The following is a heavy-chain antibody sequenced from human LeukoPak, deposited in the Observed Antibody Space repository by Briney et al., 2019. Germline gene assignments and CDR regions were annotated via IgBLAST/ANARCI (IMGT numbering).Heavy chain of an antibody. CDR2: IYTSGST. V-gene: IGHV4-4*07. Sequence: PSETLSLTWTVSGGSISSYYWSWIRQPAGKGLEWIGRIYTSGSTNYNPSLKSRVTMSVDTSKNQFSLKLSSATAADTAVYYCARGWYDSSGYYWYFDYWGQGTLVTVSS. CDR1: GGSISSYY. CDR3: ARGWYDSSGYYWYFDY. J-gene: IGHJ4*02. D-gene: IGHD3-22*01.